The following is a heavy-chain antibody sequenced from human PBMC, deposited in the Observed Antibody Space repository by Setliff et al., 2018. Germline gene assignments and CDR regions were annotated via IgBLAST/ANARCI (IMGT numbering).Heavy chain of an antibody. V-gene: IGHV4-34*01. Sequence: PSETLSLTCTAYGGTFSDYYWTWIRQPPGKGLEWIGEINHSGTTNYNPSLRSRVTISVDTSKNQFSLTMSSVTAADAAVYYCAREGGVYYDFWSGYLDYWGQGTLVTVSS. CDR1: GGTFSDYY. J-gene: IGHJ4*02. D-gene: IGHD3-3*01. CDR2: INHSGTT. CDR3: AREGGVYYDFWSGYLDY.